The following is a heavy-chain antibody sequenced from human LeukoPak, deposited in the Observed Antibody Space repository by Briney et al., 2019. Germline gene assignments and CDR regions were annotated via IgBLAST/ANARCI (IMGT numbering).Heavy chain of an antibody. D-gene: IGHD6-13*01. Sequence: RASVKVSCEASGYTFTTYDINWVRQAAGQGLEWMGWMNPNSGNTGNAQKFQGRVTMTRNTSISAAYMELTSLTSEDTAVYFCAGIAAPGNRRLNFWGQGTLVTVSS. CDR1: GYTFTTYD. J-gene: IGHJ4*02. CDR3: AGIAAPGNRRLNF. V-gene: IGHV1-8*01. CDR2: MNPNSGNT.